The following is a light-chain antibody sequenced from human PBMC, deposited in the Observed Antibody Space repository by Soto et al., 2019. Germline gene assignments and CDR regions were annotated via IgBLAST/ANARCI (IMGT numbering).Light chain of an antibody. CDR2: GAS. Sequence: EIVLTQSPCTLSFSPGERATLSCMASQSVSSSYLAWYQQKPGQAPRLLIYGASSRATGIPDRFSGSGSGTDFTLTISRLEPEDFAVYYCQQYGSSPPWTFGQGTKVDIK. CDR3: QQYGSSPPWT. CDR1: QSVSSSY. V-gene: IGKV3-20*01. J-gene: IGKJ1*01.